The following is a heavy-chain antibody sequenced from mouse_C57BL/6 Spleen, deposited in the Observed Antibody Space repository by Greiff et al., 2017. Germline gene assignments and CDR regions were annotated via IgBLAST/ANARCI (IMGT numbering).Heavy chain of an antibody. V-gene: IGHV1-50*01. Sequence: VKLQQPGAELVKPGASVKLSCKASGYTFTSYWMQWVKQRPGQGLEWIGEIDPSDSYTNYNQKFKGKATLTVDTSSSTAYMQLSSLTSEDSAVYYCSNDYGSSPLWYFDVWGTGTTVTVSS. CDR3: SNDYGSSPLWYFDV. J-gene: IGHJ1*03. CDR1: GYTFTSYW. D-gene: IGHD1-1*01. CDR2: IDPSDSYT.